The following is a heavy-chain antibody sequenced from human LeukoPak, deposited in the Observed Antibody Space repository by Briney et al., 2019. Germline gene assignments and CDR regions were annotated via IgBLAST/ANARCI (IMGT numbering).Heavy chain of an antibody. CDR1: GGTFSSYA. CDR3: ALWSGSYYEGGGAFDI. D-gene: IGHD1-26*01. Sequence: GASVKVSCKASGGTFSSYAISWVRQAPGQGLEWMGRIIPILGIANYAQKFQGRVTMTEDTSTDTAYMELSSLRSEDTAVYYCALWSGSYYEGGGAFDIWGQGTMVTVSS. J-gene: IGHJ3*02. CDR2: IIPILGIA. V-gene: IGHV1-69*04.